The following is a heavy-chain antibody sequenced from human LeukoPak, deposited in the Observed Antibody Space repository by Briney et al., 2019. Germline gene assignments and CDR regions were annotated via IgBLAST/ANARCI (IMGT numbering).Heavy chain of an antibody. CDR1: GDSISKSRHF. V-gene: IGHV4-39*07. Sequence: SETLSLTCNVSGDSISKSRHFWAWIRQSPGRGLEWIGYIYNSGSTYYNQSLKSRVTISVDTSKNQFFLKLSSVTAADTAVFYCARFTGYCSGTSCYPNAFDIGGQGTMVTVSS. CDR2: IYNSGST. CDR3: ARFTGYCSGTSCYPNAFDI. D-gene: IGHD2-2*01. J-gene: IGHJ3*02.